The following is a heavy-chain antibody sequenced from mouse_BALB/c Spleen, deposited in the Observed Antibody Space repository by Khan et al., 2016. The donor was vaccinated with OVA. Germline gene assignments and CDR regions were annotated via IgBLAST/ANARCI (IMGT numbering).Heavy chain of an antibody. V-gene: IGHV3-2*02. CDR3: ARSIMAN. CDR2: ISYSGSN. J-gene: IGHJ2*01. CDR1: GYSITSDYA. Sequence: EVQLQESGPGLVKPSQSLSLTCTVTGYSITSDYAWNWIRQFPGNKLEWMGYISYSGSNSYNPSLKSRISITRETSKNQFFLQLNSVTTGDTATSYCARSIMANWGQGTTLTVSS.